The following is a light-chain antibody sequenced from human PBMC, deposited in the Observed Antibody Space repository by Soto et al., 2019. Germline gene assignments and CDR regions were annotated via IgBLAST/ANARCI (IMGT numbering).Light chain of an antibody. V-gene: IGKV1-27*01. CDR2: TAS. CDR3: QQYNSAPIT. Sequence: DIQMTQSPSSLSASVGDRVIITCRASQDISNSLAWYQQRPGKVLNLLIYTASPLQSGVPSRFSGSGSGTEFTLTISSLQPEDVATYYCQQYNSAPITFGQGTRLEIK. CDR1: QDISNS. J-gene: IGKJ5*01.